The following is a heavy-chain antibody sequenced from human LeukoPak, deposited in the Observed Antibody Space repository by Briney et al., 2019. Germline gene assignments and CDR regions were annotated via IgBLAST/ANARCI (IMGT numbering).Heavy chain of an antibody. CDR3: AKDQDYYDSSGGPAGAFDI. D-gene: IGHD3-22*01. Sequence: GGSLRLSCAASGFTFSSYGMNWVRQAPGKGLEWVSSISSSSSYIYYADSVKGRFTISRDNAKNSLYLQMNSLRAEDTAVYYCAKDQDYYDSSGGPAGAFDIWGQGTMVTVSS. CDR2: ISSSSSYI. V-gene: IGHV3-21*04. J-gene: IGHJ3*02. CDR1: GFTFSSYG.